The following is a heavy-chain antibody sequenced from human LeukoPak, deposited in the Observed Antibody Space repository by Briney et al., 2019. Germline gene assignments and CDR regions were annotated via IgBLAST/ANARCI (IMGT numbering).Heavy chain of an antibody. D-gene: IGHD1-26*01. V-gene: IGHV3-23*01. Sequence: SGGSLRLSCAASGFTFSSYVMSWVRQAPGKGLEWVSAISGSGGSTYYADSVKGRFTISRDNSKNTLYLQVNSLRAEDTAVYYCAKGGKWDVTPFDYWGQGTLVTVSS. CDR2: ISGSGGST. CDR3: AKGGKWDVTPFDY. J-gene: IGHJ4*02. CDR1: GFTFSSYV.